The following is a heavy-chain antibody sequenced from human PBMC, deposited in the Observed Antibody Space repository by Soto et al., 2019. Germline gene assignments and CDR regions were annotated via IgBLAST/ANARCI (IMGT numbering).Heavy chain of an antibody. V-gene: IGHV1-69*06. CDR3: ARDRRDQTIFGMVGYFDL. D-gene: IGHD3-3*01. J-gene: IGHJ2*01. CDR2: IVPIFGTK. CDR1: GGSFSSHA. Sequence: QVQLVQSGAEVKKPGSSVKVSCKPSGGSFSSHAVSWVRQAPGQGLEWVGGIVPIFGTKNYAEKFQGRVTITADKSTSTVYMDLSSLKSEDPAVYFCARDRRDQTIFGMVGYFDLWGRGTLVSVSS.